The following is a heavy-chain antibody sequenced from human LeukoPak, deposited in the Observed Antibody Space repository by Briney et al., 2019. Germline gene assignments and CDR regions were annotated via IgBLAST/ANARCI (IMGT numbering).Heavy chain of an antibody. Sequence: SETLSLTCAVYGGSFSGYYWSWIRQPPGKGLEWIGEINHSGSTNYNPSLKSRVTISVDTSKNQFSLKLGSVTAADTAVYYCARYHYDILTGYLGIDYWGQGTLVTVSS. V-gene: IGHV4-34*01. CDR3: ARYHYDILTGYLGIDY. J-gene: IGHJ4*02. CDR1: GGSFSGYY. D-gene: IGHD3-9*01. CDR2: INHSGST.